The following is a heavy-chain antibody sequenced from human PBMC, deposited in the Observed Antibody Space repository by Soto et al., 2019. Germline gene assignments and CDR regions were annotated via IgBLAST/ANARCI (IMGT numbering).Heavy chain of an antibody. CDR2: ISYDGSNK. D-gene: IGHD4-17*01. CDR1: GFTFSSYG. V-gene: IGHV3-30*03. J-gene: IGHJ6*02. Sequence: QVQLVESGGGVVQPGRSLRLSCAASGFTFSSYGMHWVRQAPGKGLEWVAVISYDGSNKYYADSVKGRFTISRDNSKNTLYLQMNSLRAEDTAVYYCAREPYYGDYVYYYYGMDVWGQGTTVTVSS. CDR3: AREPYYGDYVYYYYGMDV.